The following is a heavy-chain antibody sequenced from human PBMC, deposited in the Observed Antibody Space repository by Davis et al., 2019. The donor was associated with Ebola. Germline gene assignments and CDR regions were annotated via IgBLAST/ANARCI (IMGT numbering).Heavy chain of an antibody. CDR2: IWFDGRSE. CDR1: GFTFSSYS. CDR3: AREGTWAMREAFDI. Sequence: GESLKISCAASGFTFSSYSMNWVRQAPGRGLEWVAVIWFDGRSEYYIDSVKGRFTISRDNSKNTVYLQMNSLRAEDTAVYYCAREGTWAMREAFDIWGQGTMVTVSS. D-gene: IGHD1-26*01. J-gene: IGHJ3*02. V-gene: IGHV3-33*08.